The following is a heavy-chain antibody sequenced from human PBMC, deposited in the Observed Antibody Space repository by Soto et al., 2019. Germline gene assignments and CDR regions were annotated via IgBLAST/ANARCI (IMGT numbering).Heavy chain of an antibody. J-gene: IGHJ4*02. CDR1: GFTFSNYA. D-gene: IGHD2-8*01. Sequence: EVQLLESGGGLVQRGGSLRLSCAVSGFTFSNYAMSWVRQTPGKGLEWVSTVTGTSGGTYYADSVKGRFTISRDNSTNTLDQQMNRLGVEAPALYYCANRPACTNPGCHVQGHHDFDYWGPGTLVTVSS. CDR2: VTGTSGGT. CDR3: ANRPACTNPGCHVQGHHDFDY. V-gene: IGHV3-23*01.